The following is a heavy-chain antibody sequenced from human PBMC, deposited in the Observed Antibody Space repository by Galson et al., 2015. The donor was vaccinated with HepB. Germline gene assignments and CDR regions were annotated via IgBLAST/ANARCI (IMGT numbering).Heavy chain of an antibody. CDR3: AKVERIQLWSHFDY. Sequence: SLRLSCAASGFTFSSYGMHWVRQAPGKGLEWVAVISYDGSNKYYADSVKGRFTISRDNSKNTLYLQMNSLRAEDTAVYYCAKVERIQLWSHFDYWGQGTLVTVSS. J-gene: IGHJ4*02. CDR2: ISYDGSNK. CDR1: GFTFSSYG. D-gene: IGHD5-18*01. V-gene: IGHV3-30*18.